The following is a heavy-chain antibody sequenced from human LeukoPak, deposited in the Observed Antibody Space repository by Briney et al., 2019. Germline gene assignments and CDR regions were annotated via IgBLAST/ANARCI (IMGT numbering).Heavy chain of an antibody. J-gene: IGHJ4*02. V-gene: IGHV1-58*02. CDR3: ARRSSWFSLNY. Sequence: GTSVKVSCKASGFTFTRSAMQWVRQARGQRLEWIGWIVVGSGNTTYAQKFQGRVTMTRDTSTSTVYLELSSLRSDDTAVYFCARRSSWFSLNYWGQGTLVTVSS. CDR2: IVVGSGNT. D-gene: IGHD6-13*01. CDR1: GFTFTRSA.